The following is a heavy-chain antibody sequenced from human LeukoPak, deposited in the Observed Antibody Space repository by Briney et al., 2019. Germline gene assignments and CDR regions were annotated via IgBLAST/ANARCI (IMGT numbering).Heavy chain of an antibody. J-gene: IGHJ4*02. CDR2: ITAYNGNT. CDR1: GYTFTSYG. V-gene: IGHV1-18*01. Sequence: GASVKVSCKASGYTFTSYGISWVRQAPGQGLERMGWITAYNGNTNYAQNLQGRVTVTTDTSTNTAYMELRSLRSDDTAVYYCARDDSGSYYGTSNRYFDYWGQGTLVTVSS. D-gene: IGHD1-26*01. CDR3: ARDDSGSYYGTSNRYFDY.